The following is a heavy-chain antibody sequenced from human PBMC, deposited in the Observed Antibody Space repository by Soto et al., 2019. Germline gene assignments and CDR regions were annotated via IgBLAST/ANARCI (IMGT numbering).Heavy chain of an antibody. CDR1: GGSISSSSYY. CDR3: ASIEYSSSSPKYYFDY. CDR2: IYYSGST. D-gene: IGHD6-6*01. V-gene: IGHV4-39*01. J-gene: IGHJ4*02. Sequence: SETLSLTCTVSGGSISSSSYYWGWIRQPPGKGLEWIGSIYYSGSTYYNPSLKSRVTISVDTSKNQFSLKLSSVTAADTAVYYCASIEYSSSSPKYYFDYWGQGTLVTVSS.